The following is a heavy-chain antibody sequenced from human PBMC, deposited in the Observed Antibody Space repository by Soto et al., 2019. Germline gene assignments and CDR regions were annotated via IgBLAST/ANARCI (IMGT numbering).Heavy chain of an antibody. CDR1: GFTFDDYG. D-gene: IGHD3-10*01. CDR3: ARGNYYGSGSYYGYYYYYYMDV. CDR2: INWNGGST. V-gene: IGHV3-20*01. J-gene: IGHJ6*03. Sequence: GGSLRLSCAASGFTFDDYGMSWVRQAPGKGLEWVSGINWNGGSTGYADSVKGRFTISRDNAKNSLYLQMNSLRAEDTALYHCARGNYYGSGSYYGYYYYYYMDVWGKGTTVTVSS.